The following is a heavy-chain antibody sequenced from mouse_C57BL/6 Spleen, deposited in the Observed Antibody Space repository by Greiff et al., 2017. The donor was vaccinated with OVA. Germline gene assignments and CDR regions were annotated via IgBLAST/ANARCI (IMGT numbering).Heavy chain of an antibody. CDR2: IDPETGGT. Sequence: VQLQQSGAELVRPGASVTLSCKASGYTFTDYEMHWVKQTPVHGLEWIGAIDPETGGTAYNQKFKGKAILTADKSSSTASMELRSLTSEDSAVYYCTRWAHYGRYFDVWGTGTTVTVS. J-gene: IGHJ1*03. CDR1: GYTFTDYE. D-gene: IGHD1-2*01. V-gene: IGHV1-15*01. CDR3: TRWAHYGRYFDV.